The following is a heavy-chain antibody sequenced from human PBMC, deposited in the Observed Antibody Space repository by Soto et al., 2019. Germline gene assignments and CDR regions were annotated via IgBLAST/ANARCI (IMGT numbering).Heavy chain of an antibody. V-gene: IGHV1-69*13. CDR3: ARYQDFWSGPYFDY. D-gene: IGHD3-3*01. Sequence: ASVKVSCKASGGTFSSYAISWVRQAPGQGLEWMGGIIPIFGTANYAQKFQGRVTITADESTSTAYMELSSLRSEDTAVYYRARYQDFWSGPYFDYWGQGTLVTVSS. CDR2: IIPIFGTA. CDR1: GGTFSSYA. J-gene: IGHJ4*02.